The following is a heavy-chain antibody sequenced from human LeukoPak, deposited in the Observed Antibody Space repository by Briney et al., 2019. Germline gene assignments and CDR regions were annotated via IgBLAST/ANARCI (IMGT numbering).Heavy chain of an antibody. CDR3: VGGIGWQPDY. V-gene: IGHV3-7*03. D-gene: IGHD6-19*01. Sequence: PGGSLRLSCAASAGFTFSDYWMNWVRQAPGKGLEWVAIISQDGREKLYVDSVKGRFTTSRDNAKSSLYLQINSLRAEDTAVCYCVGGIGWQPDYGGQGSLVTVSS. CDR1: AGFTFSDYW. CDR2: ISQDGREK. J-gene: IGHJ4*02.